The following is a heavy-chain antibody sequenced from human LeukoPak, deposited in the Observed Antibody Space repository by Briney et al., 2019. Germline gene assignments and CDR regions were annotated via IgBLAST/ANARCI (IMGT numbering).Heavy chain of an antibody. Sequence: PGGSLRLSCAASGFTFSSYGMHWVRRAPGKGLEWVAVIWYDGSNKYYADSVKGRFTISRDNSKNTLYLQMNSLRAEDTAVYYCASGSGSLPNWGQGTLVTVSS. CDR3: ASGSGSLPN. CDR1: GFTFSSYG. D-gene: IGHD1-26*01. CDR2: IWYDGSNK. J-gene: IGHJ4*02. V-gene: IGHV3-33*01.